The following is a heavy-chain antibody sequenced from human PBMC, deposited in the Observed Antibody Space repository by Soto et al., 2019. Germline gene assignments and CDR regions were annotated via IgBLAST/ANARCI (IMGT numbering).Heavy chain of an antibody. J-gene: IGHJ4*02. CDR3: ARSSHVPHDSSGYYTYYFDY. CDR2: ISGRGGST. D-gene: IGHD3-22*01. CDR1: GFTFSSYA. V-gene: IGHV3-23*01. Sequence: PGGSLRLSCAASGFTFSSYAMSWVRQAPGKGLEWVSAISGRGGSTYYADSVKGRFTISRDNSKNTLYLQMNSLRAEDTAVYYCARSSHVPHDSSGYYTYYFDYWGQGTLVTVSS.